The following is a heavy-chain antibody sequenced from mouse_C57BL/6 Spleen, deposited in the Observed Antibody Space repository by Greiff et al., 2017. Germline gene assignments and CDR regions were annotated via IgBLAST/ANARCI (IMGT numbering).Heavy chain of an antibody. CDR2: TFYSGIT. J-gene: IGHJ4*01. CDR1: GFSINSDCY. CDR3: AYSSGPYYAMDY. D-gene: IGHD3-2*02. Sequence: ESGPSLVRPSQTLSLTCTVTGFSINSDCYWIWIRQFPGNKLEYIGYTFYSGITYYNPSLESRTYITRDTSKNQFSLKLSSVTTEDTATYYWAYSSGPYYAMDYWGQGTSVTVSS. V-gene: IGHV3-3*01.